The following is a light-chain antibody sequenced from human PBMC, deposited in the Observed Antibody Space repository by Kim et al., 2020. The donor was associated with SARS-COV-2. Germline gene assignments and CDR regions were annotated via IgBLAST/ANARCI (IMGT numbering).Light chain of an antibody. CDR2: DAS. Sequence: SPGERATLPCRSSQSVSSSYLALYQQKPGQAPRLLIYDASSRATGIPDRFSGSGSGTDFSLTISRLEPEDFAVYYCQQYGSAPRTFGQGTKVDIK. CDR3: QQYGSAPRT. V-gene: IGKV3-20*01. CDR1: QSVSSSY. J-gene: IGKJ1*01.